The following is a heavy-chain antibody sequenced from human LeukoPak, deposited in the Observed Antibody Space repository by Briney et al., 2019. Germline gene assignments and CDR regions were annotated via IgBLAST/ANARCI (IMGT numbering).Heavy chain of an antibody. CDR1: GFTFSSYS. Sequence: GGSLRLSCAASGFTFSSYSMNWVRQAPGKGLEWVSHITASGTAMFYADSVKGRFTISRDNAKNSLYLQMNSLRAEDTAVYYCARMSPPFSAWGQGVLVTVSS. V-gene: IGHV3-48*04. CDR3: ARMSPPFSA. CDR2: ITASGTAM. J-gene: IGHJ5*02.